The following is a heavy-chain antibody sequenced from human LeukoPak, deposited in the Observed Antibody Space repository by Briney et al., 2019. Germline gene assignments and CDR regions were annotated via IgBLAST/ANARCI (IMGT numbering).Heavy chain of an antibody. J-gene: IGHJ4*02. CDR1: GVSISSNY. V-gene: IGHV4-4*07. CDR3: ARVKYYDSSGYYYFEY. Sequence: SETLSLTCSVSGVSISSNYWSWIRQPAGKGLEWIGRIYSSGSTNYNPSLKSRLTMSVDTSKNQFSLRLSSVTAADTAVYFCARVKYYDSSGYYYFEYWGQGSLVTVSS. D-gene: IGHD3-22*01. CDR2: IYSSGST.